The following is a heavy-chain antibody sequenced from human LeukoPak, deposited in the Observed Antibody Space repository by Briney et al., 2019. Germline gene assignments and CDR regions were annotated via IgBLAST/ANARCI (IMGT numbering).Heavy chain of an antibody. CDR3: ATSPYYDSSGYHFDY. Sequence: ASVKVSCKASGYTFTSYGISWGRQAPGQGLEWMGWISAYNGNTNYAQKLQGRVTMTTDTSTSTAYMELRSLRSDDTAVYYCATSPYYDSSGYHFDYWGQGTLVTVSS. V-gene: IGHV1-18*01. J-gene: IGHJ4*02. CDR1: GYTFTSYG. CDR2: ISAYNGNT. D-gene: IGHD3-22*01.